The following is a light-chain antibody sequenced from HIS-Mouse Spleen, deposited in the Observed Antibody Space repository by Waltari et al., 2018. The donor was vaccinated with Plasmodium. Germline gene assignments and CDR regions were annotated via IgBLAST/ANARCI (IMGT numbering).Light chain of an antibody. CDR1: QSISSY. CDR2: AAS. J-gene: IGKJ1*01. CDR3: QQNYNTWT. V-gene: IGKV1-39*01. Sequence: DIQMTQSPSSLSASVGDSVTITCRASQSISSYLNWYQQKPGKAPKLLIYAASSLQSGVPSRFSASGSGTDFTLTISSLQPEDFATYYCQQNYNTWTFGQGTKVEIK.